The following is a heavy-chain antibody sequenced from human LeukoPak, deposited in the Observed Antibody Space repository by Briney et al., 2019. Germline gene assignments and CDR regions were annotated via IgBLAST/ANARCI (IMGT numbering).Heavy chain of an antibody. V-gene: IGHV3-21*01. CDR2: ISSGSTYI. CDR3: ARGSGSGWSWGTNYFDY. CDR1: GFTFSSYS. D-gene: IGHD6-19*01. J-gene: IGHJ4*02. Sequence: GGSLRLSCAAFGFTFSSYSMNWVRQAPGKGLEWVSSISSGSTYIYYADSVKGRVTISRDNAKNSLSLQMNSLRADDTAVYYCARGSGSGWSWGTNYFDYWGQGTLVTVSS.